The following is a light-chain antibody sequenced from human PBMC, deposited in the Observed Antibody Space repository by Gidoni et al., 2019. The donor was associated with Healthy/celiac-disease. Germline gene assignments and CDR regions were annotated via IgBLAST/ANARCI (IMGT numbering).Light chain of an antibody. J-gene: IGKJ4*01. CDR2: AAS. CDR1: QSISSY. CDR3: QQSYSTPRLT. Sequence: DIPMTHSPSSLSASVGDRVTITCRASQSISSYLNWYQQKPGKAPKLLIYAASSLQSGVPSRCSGSGSGTDFTLTISSLQPEDFATYYCQQSYSTPRLTFGGGTKVEIK. V-gene: IGKV1-39*01.